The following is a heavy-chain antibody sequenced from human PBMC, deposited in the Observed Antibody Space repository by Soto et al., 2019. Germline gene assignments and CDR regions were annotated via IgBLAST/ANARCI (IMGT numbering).Heavy chain of an antibody. CDR3: ARVLLHGGLHLKGHDY. CDR2: INSDGSST. J-gene: IGHJ4*02. D-gene: IGHD2-21*01. Sequence: GGSLRLSCAASGFTFSSYWMHWVRQAPGKGLVWVSRINSDGSSTSYADSVKGRFTISRDNAKNTLYLQMNSLRAEDTAVYYCARVLLHGGLHLKGHDYWGQGTLVTVSS. CDR1: GFTFSSYW. V-gene: IGHV3-74*01.